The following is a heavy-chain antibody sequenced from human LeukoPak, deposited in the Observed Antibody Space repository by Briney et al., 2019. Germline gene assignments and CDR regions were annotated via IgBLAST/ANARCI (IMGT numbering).Heavy chain of an antibody. CDR3: ARDGLAAATLHWCFDL. Sequence: GGSLRLSCAASGFTFSSHGMFWVRQAPGKGLEGVALIAYDGNSYFYADSVKGRFTISRDNARNSLYLQMNSLRAEDTAVYYCARDGLAAATLHWCFDLWGRGTLVTVSS. CDR2: IAYDGNSY. J-gene: IGHJ2*01. V-gene: IGHV3-30*03. D-gene: IGHD2-15*01. CDR1: GFTFSSHG.